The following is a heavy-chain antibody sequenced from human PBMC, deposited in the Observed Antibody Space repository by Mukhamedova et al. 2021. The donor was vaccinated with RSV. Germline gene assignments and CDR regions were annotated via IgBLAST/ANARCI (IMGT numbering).Heavy chain of an antibody. Sequence: SWVRQAPGKGLEWVGRIKSKSDGGTTDSAAPVKGRFTISRDDSKNTLYLQMNSLKTEDTAVYYCTTEEFRSSWYDDYWGQGTLVTV. V-gene: IGHV3-15*01. CDR3: TTEEFRSSWYDDY. J-gene: IGHJ4*02. CDR2: IKSKSDGGTT. D-gene: IGHD6-13*01.